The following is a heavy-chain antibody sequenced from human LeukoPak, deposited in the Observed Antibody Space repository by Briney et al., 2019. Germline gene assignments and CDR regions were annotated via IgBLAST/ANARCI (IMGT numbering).Heavy chain of an antibody. V-gene: IGHV4-34*01. Sequence: PSETLSLTCAVYGGSFSGYYWSWIRQPPGKGLEWIGEINHSGSTDYNPSLKSRVTISVDTSKNQFSLKLSSVTAADTAVYYCERGMYYYDSSGPKSVYYYYYGMDVWGQGTTVTVSS. CDR2: INHSGST. J-gene: IGHJ6*02. CDR1: GGSFSGYY. D-gene: IGHD3-22*01. CDR3: ERGMYYYDSSGPKSVYYYYYGMDV.